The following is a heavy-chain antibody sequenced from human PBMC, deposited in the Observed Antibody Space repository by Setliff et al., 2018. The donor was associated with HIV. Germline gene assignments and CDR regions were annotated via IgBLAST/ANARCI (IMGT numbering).Heavy chain of an antibody. CDR2: ISAYNGNT. J-gene: IGHJ3*02. V-gene: IGHV1-18*01. Sequence: GASVKVSCKASGYTFTSYGISWVRQAPGQGLEWMGWISAYNGNTNYAQKLQGRVTMTTDTSTSTAYMELRSLRSDDTAVYYCAREGLIWFGELSLDDAFDIWGQGTMFTVSS. CDR3: AREGLIWFGELSLDDAFDI. D-gene: IGHD3-10*01. CDR1: GYTFTSYG.